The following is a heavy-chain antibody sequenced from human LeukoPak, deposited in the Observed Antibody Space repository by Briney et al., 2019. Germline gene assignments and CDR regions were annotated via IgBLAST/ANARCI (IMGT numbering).Heavy chain of an antibody. CDR2: ISYDGSNK. CDR3: AKGDYGSPDAFDI. V-gene: IGHV3-30-3*01. D-gene: IGHD4/OR15-4a*01. CDR1: GFTFNSYA. J-gene: IGHJ3*02. Sequence: GGSLRLSCAASGFTFNSYAMHWVRQAPGKGLEWVAVISYDGSNKYYADSVKGRFTISRDNSKNPLYLQMNSLRAEDMALYYCAKGDYGSPDAFDIWGQGTMVTVSS.